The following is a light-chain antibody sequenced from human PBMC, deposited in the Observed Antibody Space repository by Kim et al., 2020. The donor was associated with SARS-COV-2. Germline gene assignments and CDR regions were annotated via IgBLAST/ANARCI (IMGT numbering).Light chain of an antibody. J-gene: IGLJ3*02. CDR1: SGSVSTNYY. V-gene: IGLV8-61*01. CDR2: STN. Sequence: QTVVTQEPSFSVSPGGTITLTCGLSSGSVSTNYYPSWYQQTPGQAPRTLIYSTNTRSSGVPDRFSGSILGNKAALTITGAQADDESDYYCGLYMGSGIWVFGGGTQLTVL. CDR3: GLYMGSGIWV.